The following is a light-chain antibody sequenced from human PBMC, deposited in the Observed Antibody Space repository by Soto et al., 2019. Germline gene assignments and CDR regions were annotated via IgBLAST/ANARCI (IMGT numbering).Light chain of an antibody. V-gene: IGLV2-14*01. CDR2: EVT. J-gene: IGLJ1*01. CDR1: TSDVGGYNY. Sequence: QSALTQPASVSGSLGQSVTISCTGTTSDVGGYNYVSWYQQHPGKAPILMIYEVTNRPSGVSNRFSGSKSGNTASLTISGLQVEDEADYYCGSYTDSITYVLGTGTKLTVL. CDR3: GSYTDSITYV.